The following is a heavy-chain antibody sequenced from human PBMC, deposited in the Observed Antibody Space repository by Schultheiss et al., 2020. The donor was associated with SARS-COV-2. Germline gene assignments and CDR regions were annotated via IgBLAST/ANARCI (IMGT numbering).Heavy chain of an antibody. CDR1: GFTFSSYG. CDR3: ARNKMATHSRFYYYYGMDV. J-gene: IGHJ6*02. Sequence: GESLKISCAASGFTFSSYGMHWVRQAPGKGLEWVAVISYDGSNKYYADSVKGRFTISRDNAKNSLYLQMNSLRAEDTAVYYCARNKMATHSRFYYYYGMDVWGQGTTVTVSS. D-gene: IGHD5-24*01. V-gene: IGHV3-30*03. CDR2: ISYDGSNK.